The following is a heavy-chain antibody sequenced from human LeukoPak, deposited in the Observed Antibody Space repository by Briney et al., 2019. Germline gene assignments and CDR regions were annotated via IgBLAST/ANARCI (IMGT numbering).Heavy chain of an antibody. CDR2: ISSSGSTI. CDR1: GFTSSSYW. J-gene: IGHJ4*02. Sequence: GSLRLSCVASGFTSSSYWMSWVRQAPGKGLEWVSYISSSGSTIYYADSVKGRFTISRDNAKNSLYLQMNSLRAEDTAVYYCASGNSGSYERWGGQGTLVTVSS. CDR3: ASGNSGSYERW. V-gene: IGHV3-48*04. D-gene: IGHD1-26*01.